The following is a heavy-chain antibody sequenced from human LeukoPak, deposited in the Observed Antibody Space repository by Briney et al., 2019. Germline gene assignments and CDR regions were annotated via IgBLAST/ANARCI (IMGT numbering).Heavy chain of an antibody. CDR2: IIPIFGTA. Sequence: ASVKVSCKASGGTFSSYAISWVRQAPGQGLEWMGGIIPIFGTANYAQKFQGRVTITADKSTSTAYMELSRLRSDDTAVYYCARTYVWGSYRRGVDYWGQGTLVTVSS. CDR1: GGTFSSYA. D-gene: IGHD3-16*02. CDR3: ARTYVWGSYRRGVDY. V-gene: IGHV1-69*06. J-gene: IGHJ4*02.